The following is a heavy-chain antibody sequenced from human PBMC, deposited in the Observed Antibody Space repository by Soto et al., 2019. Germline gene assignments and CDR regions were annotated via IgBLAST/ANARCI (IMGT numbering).Heavy chain of an antibody. CDR3: ARGSDPTYYYDSSGYLH. V-gene: IGHV4-30-4*01. D-gene: IGHD3-22*01. J-gene: IGHJ1*01. CDR2: IYYSGST. Sequence: PSETLSLTCTVSGGSISSGDYYWSWIRQPPGKGLEWIGYIYYSGSTYYNPSLKSRVTISVDTSKNQFSLKLSSVTAADTAVYYCARGSDPTYYYDSSGYLHWGQGTLVTVSS. CDR1: GGSISSGDYY.